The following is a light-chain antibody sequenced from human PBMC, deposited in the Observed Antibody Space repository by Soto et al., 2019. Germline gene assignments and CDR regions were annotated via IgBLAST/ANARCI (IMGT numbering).Light chain of an antibody. J-gene: IGLJ1*01. CDR3: SSWTSSSSYV. CDR1: SSDVGGYNS. V-gene: IGLV2-14*03. Sequence: QSALTQPASVSGSPGQSIAISSTGTSSDVGGYNSVSWYQQYPGKAPKLIIHDVTNRPSGLSDRFSGSKSGNTASLTISGLQAEDEADYYCSSWTSSSSYVFGSGTKLTV. CDR2: DVT.